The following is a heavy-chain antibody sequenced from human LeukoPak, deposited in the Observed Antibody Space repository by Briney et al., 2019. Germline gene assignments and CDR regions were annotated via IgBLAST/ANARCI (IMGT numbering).Heavy chain of an antibody. CDR2: IFYSGTT. CDR1: GGSISTTSHY. J-gene: IGHJ5*02. CDR3: ARRLSNLAARQNWFDP. V-gene: IGHV4-39*01. D-gene: IGHD6-6*01. Sequence: SETLSLTCTVSGGSISTTSHYWGWIRQPPGKGLEWIGSIFYSGTTYYNPSIKTRVTISLDTSKNQFSLRPSSVTAADTAVYYCARRLSNLAARQNWFDPWGQGTLVTVSS.